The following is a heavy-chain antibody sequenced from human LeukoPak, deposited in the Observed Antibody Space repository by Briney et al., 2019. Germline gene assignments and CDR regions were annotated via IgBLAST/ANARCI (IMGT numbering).Heavy chain of an antibody. Sequence: GGSLRLSCAASGFTVSSNYMSWVRQAPGKGLEWVSVIYSGGSTYYADSVKGRFTISRDNSKNTLYLQMNSLRAEDTAVYYCARGYGSGSYPWYFDYWGQGTLVTVSS. V-gene: IGHV3-53*01. CDR1: GFTVSSNY. CDR2: IYSGGST. J-gene: IGHJ4*02. CDR3: ARGYGSGSYPWYFDY. D-gene: IGHD3-10*01.